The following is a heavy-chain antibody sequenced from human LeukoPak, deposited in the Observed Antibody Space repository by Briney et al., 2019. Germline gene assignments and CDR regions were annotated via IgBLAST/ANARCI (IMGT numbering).Heavy chain of an antibody. CDR1: GYTFTGYY. Sequence: ASVKVSCKASGYTFTGYYMHWVRQAPGQGLEWMGWINPNSGGTNYAQKFQGRVTMTRDTSISTAYMELSRLRSDDTAVYYCARGPISGSGSSFDYWGQGTLVTVSS. CDR2: INPNSGGT. J-gene: IGHJ4*02. V-gene: IGHV1-2*02. CDR3: ARGPISGSGSSFDY. D-gene: IGHD3-10*01.